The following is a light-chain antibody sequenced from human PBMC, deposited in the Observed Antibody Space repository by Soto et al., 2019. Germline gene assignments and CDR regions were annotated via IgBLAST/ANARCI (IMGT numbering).Light chain of an antibody. CDR3: LQDYNYPLT. J-gene: IGKJ4*01. CDR1: QGIRND. CDR2: AAS. V-gene: IGKV1-6*01. Sequence: IQMTQSASTLPASLGDRVTITCRASQGIRNDLGWYQQKPGKAPKLLIYAASSLQSGVPSRFSGSLYGTDFTLTISSLQTEDFATYYCLQDYNYPLTFGGGTKVDI.